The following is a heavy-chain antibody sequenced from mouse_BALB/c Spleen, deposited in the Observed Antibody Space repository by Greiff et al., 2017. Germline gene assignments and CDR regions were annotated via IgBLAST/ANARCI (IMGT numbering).Heavy chain of an antibody. CDR1: GFTFSSFG. Sequence: EVHLVESGGGLVQPGGSRKLSCAASGFTFSSFGMHWVRQAPEKGLEWVAYISSGSSTIYYADTVKGRFTISRDNPKNTLFLQMTSLRSEDTAMYYCARGFYYGSYAMDYWGQGTSVTVSA. CDR3: ARGFYYGSYAMDY. D-gene: IGHD2-1*01. J-gene: IGHJ4*01. CDR2: ISSGSSTI. V-gene: IGHV5-17*02.